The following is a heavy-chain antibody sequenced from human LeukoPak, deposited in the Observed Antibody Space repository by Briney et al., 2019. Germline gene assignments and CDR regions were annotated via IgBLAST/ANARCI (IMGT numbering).Heavy chain of an antibody. CDR2: ISSSGSTI. CDR1: GFTFSSYE. J-gene: IGHJ4*02. CDR3: ARVEYCGGDCSHFDY. V-gene: IGHV3-48*03. D-gene: IGHD2-21*02. Sequence: GGSLRLSSAASGFTFSSYEMNWVRQAPGTGLEWVSYISSSGSTIYYTDSVKGRFTISRDNAKNSLYLQMNSLRAEDTAVYYCARVEYCGGDCSHFDYWGQGTLVTVSS.